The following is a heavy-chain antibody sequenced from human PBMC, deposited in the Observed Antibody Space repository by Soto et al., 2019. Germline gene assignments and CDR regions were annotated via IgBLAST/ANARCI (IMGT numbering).Heavy chain of an antibody. Sequence: GGSLRLSCAASGFTFSSYAMSWVRQAPGKGLEWVSVISGSGGSTYYADSVKGRFTISRDNSKNTLYLQMNSLRAEDTAIYYCAKDLTIFGVVTPYGMDVWGQGTTVTVSS. V-gene: IGHV3-23*01. D-gene: IGHD3-3*01. CDR3: AKDLTIFGVVTPYGMDV. J-gene: IGHJ6*02. CDR2: ISGSGGST. CDR1: GFTFSSYA.